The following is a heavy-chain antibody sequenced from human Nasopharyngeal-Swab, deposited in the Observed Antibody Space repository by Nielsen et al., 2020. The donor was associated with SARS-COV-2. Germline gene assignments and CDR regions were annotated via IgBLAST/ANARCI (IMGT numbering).Heavy chain of an antibody. CDR2: LPPSGGIS. V-gene: IGHV1-46*01. Sequence: WVRQAPGQGIEWMGMLPPSGGISRSSPIFPVRFTMTRDTSTSTVYMELSSLRSEDTAVYYCARGRDCTNGVCYAGGTDAFDIWGQGTMVTVSS. J-gene: IGHJ3*02. CDR3: ARGRDCTNGVCYAGGTDAFDI. D-gene: IGHD2-8*01.